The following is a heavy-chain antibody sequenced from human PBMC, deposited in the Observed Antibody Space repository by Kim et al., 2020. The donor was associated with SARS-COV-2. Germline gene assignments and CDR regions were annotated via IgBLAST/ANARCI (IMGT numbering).Heavy chain of an antibody. CDR1: GGSFSGYY. Sequence: SETLSLTCAVYGGSFSGYYWSWIRQPPGKGLEWIGEINHSGSTNYNPSLKSRVTISVDTSKNQFSLKLSSVTAADTAVYYCAVREDISVRSIAAAGYYFDYWGQGTLVTVSS. V-gene: IGHV4-34*01. CDR2: INHSGST. D-gene: IGHD6-13*01. CDR3: AVREDISVRSIAAAGYYFDY. J-gene: IGHJ4*02.